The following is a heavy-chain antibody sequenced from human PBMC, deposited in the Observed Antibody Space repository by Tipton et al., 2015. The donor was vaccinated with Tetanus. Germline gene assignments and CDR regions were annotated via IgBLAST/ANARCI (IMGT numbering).Heavy chain of an antibody. D-gene: IGHD2-15*01. CDR3: AREADCSGGSCFSGDFDN. Sequence: SLRLSCAASGFIFSSYGIHWVRQAPGKGLEWVAVSWYDGTDKYYADSVTGRFTISRDNSKNTLYLQMNSLRAEDTAVYYCAREADCSGGSCFSGDFDNWGQGTQVTVSS. CDR1: GFIFSSYG. J-gene: IGHJ4*02. V-gene: IGHV3-33*01. CDR2: SWYDGTDK.